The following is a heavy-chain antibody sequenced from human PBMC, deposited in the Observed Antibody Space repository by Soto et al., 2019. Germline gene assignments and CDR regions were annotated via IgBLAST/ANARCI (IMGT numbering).Heavy chain of an antibody. CDR2: ISYDGSNK. V-gene: IGHV3-30-3*01. J-gene: IGHJ4*02. CDR1: GFTFSSYA. Sequence: QVQLVESGGGVVQPGRSLRLSCAASGFTFSSYAMHWVRQAPGKGLEWVAVISYDGSNKYYADSVKGRFTISRDNSKNTLYLQMNSLRAEDTAVYYCARDTSRWIQPWLPLDYWGQGTLVTVSS. CDR3: ARDTSRWIQPWLPLDY. D-gene: IGHD5-18*01.